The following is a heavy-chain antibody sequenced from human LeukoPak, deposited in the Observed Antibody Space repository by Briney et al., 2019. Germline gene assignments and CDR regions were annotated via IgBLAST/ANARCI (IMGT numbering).Heavy chain of an antibody. Sequence: SETLSLTCTVSGYSISSGYYWGWIRQPPGKGLEWIGSIYHSGSTYYNPSLKSRVTISVDTSKNQFSLKLSSVTAADTAVYYCARGGSSGWARFDYWGQGTLVTVSS. CDR2: IYHSGST. J-gene: IGHJ4*02. D-gene: IGHD6-19*01. CDR1: GYSISSGYY. CDR3: ARGGSSGWARFDY. V-gene: IGHV4-38-2*02.